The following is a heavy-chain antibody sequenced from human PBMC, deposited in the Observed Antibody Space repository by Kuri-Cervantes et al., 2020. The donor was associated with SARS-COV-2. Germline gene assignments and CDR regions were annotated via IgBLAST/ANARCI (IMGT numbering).Heavy chain of an antibody. J-gene: IGHJ4*02. Sequence: LSLTCAASGFTFSSFAMSWVRQAPGKGLEWVSAITENGRKTYFADSVKGRFTISRDNSKSMLFPQMSGLTDEDTARYYCARPSRGGFDYWGQGSLVTVSS. CDR2: ITENGRKT. CDR3: ARPSRGGFDY. CDR1: GFTFSSFA. V-gene: IGHV3-23*01.